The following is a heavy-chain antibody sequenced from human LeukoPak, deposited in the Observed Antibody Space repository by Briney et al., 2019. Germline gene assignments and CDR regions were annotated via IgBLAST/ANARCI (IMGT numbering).Heavy chain of an antibody. CDR1: GGSISSYY. J-gene: IGHJ6*02. CDR2: IYYSGST. CDR3: ATAGSSGSSGAYYYYYGMDV. V-gene: IGHV4-59*12. Sequence: SETLSLTCTVSGGSISSYYWSWIRQPPGKGLEWIGYIYYSGSTNYNPSLKSRVTMSVDMSKNQFSLKLSSVTAADTAVYYCATAGSSGSSGAYYYYYGMDVWGQGTTVTVSS. D-gene: IGHD3-22*01.